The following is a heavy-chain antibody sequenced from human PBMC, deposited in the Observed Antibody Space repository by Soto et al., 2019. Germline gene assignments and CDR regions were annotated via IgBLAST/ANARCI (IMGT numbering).Heavy chain of an antibody. V-gene: IGHV3-15*01. CDR3: TTSPRAQY. J-gene: IGHJ4*02. CDR2: SKSKTDGGTT. Sequence: EVQLVESGGGLVKPGGSLGLSCAVSGFTFNNAWMSWVRQAPGKGLEWVGRSKSKTDGGTTDHAASVKGRFTISRDDSKNTLYLQMDSLKIEDTAMDYCTTSPRAQYWGQGTLVSVSS. CDR1: GFTFNNAW.